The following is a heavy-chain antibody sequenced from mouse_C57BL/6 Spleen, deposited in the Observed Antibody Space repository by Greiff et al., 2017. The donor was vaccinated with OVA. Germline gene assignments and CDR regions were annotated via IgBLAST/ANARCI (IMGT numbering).Heavy chain of an antibody. CDR3: ARDSVWYFDV. Sequence: ESGPGLVKPSQSLSLTCSVTGYSFTSGYYSYWMRQFPGNKLEWVGYISYDGSNNYNPTLKNRISITRDTSKNQFFLKLNSVTTEDTATYYCARDSVWYFDVWGKGTTLTVSS. J-gene: IGHJ1*03. CDR1: GYSFTSGYY. V-gene: IGHV3-6*01. CDR2: ISYDGSN.